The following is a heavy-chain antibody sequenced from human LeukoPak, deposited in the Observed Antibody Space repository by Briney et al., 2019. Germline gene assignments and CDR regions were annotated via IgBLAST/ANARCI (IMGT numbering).Heavy chain of an antibody. V-gene: IGHV1-69*13. J-gene: IGHJ6*04. CDR1: GGTFSSYA. Sequence: ASVKVSCKASGGTFSSYAISWVRQAPGQGLEWMGGIIPIFGTANYAQKFQGRVTITADESTSTAYMELSSLRSEDTAVYYCARDKVAATARAFYYYGMDVWGKGTTVTVSS. CDR3: ARDKVAATARAFYYYGMDV. CDR2: IIPIFGTA. D-gene: IGHD2-15*01.